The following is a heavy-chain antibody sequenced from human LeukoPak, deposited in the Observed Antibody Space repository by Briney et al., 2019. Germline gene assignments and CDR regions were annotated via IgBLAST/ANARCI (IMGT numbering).Heavy chain of an antibody. CDR1: GFTFTSYG. Sequence: GGSLRLSCAASGFTFTSYGMHWVRQAPGKGLEWVALITYDGYYKYYSDSVKGRFTISSDTSKNTMYLQINSLRAEDTAVYYCARDLSPVVRASPMGYWGQGTLVTVSS. V-gene: IGHV3-30*03. D-gene: IGHD3-10*01. J-gene: IGHJ4*02. CDR3: ARDLSPVVRASPMGY. CDR2: ITYDGYYK.